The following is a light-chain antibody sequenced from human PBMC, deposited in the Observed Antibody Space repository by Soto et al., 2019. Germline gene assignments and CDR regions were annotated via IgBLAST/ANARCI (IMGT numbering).Light chain of an antibody. CDR3: QHYGTSPTWT. CDR1: QSVSSSY. CDR2: GAS. J-gene: IGKJ1*01. V-gene: IGKV3-20*01. Sequence: EIVLTQSPGTLSFSPGERATLSCRASQSVSSSYLAWYQQTPGQAPRLLIYGASSRATGSPDRFSGSGSGPDFPLIISRLEPEAFAVYYCQHYGTSPTWTFGQGTKVEI.